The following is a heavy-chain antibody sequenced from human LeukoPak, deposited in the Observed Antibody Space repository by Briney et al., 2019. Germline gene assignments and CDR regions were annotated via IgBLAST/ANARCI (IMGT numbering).Heavy chain of an antibody. CDR2: INAGNGNT. V-gene: IGHV1-3*01. CDR1: GYTFTSYA. Sequence: GASVKVSCKASGYTFTSYAMHWVRQAPGQRLEWMGWINAGNGNTKYSQKLQGRVTMTTDTSTSTAYMELGSLRSDDTAVYYCVATVTTSLLDYWGQGTLVTVSS. J-gene: IGHJ4*02. CDR3: VATVTTSLLDY. D-gene: IGHD4-17*01.